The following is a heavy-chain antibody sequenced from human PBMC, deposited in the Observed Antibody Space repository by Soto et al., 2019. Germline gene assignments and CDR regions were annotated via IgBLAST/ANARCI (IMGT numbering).Heavy chain of an antibody. CDR3: ARDQVTTVDY. CDR1: GLSCSSYS. Sequence: PCGSLRLSCAACGLSCSSYSMYLVRQAPGKGLEWVSYISSSSSTIYYADSVKGRFTISRDNAKNSLYLQMNSLRAEDTAVYYCARDQVTTVDYWGQGTLVTVSS. V-gene: IGHV3-48*01. D-gene: IGHD4-17*01. J-gene: IGHJ4*02. CDR2: ISSSSSTI.